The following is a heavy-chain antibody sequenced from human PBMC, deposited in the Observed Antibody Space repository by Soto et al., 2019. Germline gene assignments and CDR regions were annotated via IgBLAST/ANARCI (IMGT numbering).Heavy chain of an antibody. J-gene: IGHJ6*02. CDR2: ISGSGGST. D-gene: IGHD6-6*01. Sequence: EVQLLESGGGLVQPGGSLRLSCAASGFTFSSYAMSWVRQAPGKGLEWVSAISGSGGSTYYADSVKGRFTISRDNSKNTRYLQMNSLRAEDTAVYYCAKDSSIAPVYYYYGMDVWGQGTTVTVSS. V-gene: IGHV3-23*01. CDR1: GFTFSSYA. CDR3: AKDSSIAPVYYYYGMDV.